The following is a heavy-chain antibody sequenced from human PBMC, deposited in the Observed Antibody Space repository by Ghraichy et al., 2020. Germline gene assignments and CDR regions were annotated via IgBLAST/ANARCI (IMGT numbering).Heavy chain of an antibody. D-gene: IGHD3-10*01. CDR1: GFTFSSYA. V-gene: IGHV3-30*04. CDR2: ISYDGSNK. J-gene: IGHJ4*02. CDR3: ARDNPDYYGSGSPHGLLDY. Sequence: GGSLRLSCAASGFTFSSYAMHWVRQAPGKGLEWVAVISYDGSNKYYADSVKGRFTISRDNSKNTLYLQMNSLRAEDTAVYYCARDNPDYYGSGSPHGLLDYWGQGTLVTVSS.